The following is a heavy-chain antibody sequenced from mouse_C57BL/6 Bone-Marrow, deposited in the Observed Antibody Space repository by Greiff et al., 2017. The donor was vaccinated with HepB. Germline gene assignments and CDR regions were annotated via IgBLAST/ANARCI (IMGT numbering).Heavy chain of an antibody. V-gene: IGHV3-6*01. CDR1: GYSITSGYY. CDR3: ANYDYGSY. D-gene: IGHD2-4*01. CDR2: ISYDGSN. J-gene: IGHJ3*01. Sequence: EVQRVESGPGLVKPSPSLSLTCSVPGYSITSGYYWNWIRQFPGNKLEWMGYISYDGSNNYNPSLKNRISITRDTSKNQFFLKLNSVTTEDTATYYWANYDYGSYWGQGTLVTVSA.